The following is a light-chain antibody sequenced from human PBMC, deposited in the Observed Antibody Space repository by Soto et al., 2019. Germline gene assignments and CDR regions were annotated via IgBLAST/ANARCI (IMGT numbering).Light chain of an antibody. J-gene: IGKJ3*01. CDR2: DAY. Sequence: IQMTQSPPSLSASVGDRVTITCQASHDIGNSLNWYQDKPGQAPKLVIYDAYNLETGVPSTFSGGGYGTHFTFTISSLRPEDIGTYYCQKSAHLPLFGPGTKVDIK. CDR1: HDIGNS. V-gene: IGKV1-33*01. CDR3: QKSAHLPL.